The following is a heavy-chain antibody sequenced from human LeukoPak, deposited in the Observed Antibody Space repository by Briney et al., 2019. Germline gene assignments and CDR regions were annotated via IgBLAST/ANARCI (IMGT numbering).Heavy chain of an antibody. D-gene: IGHD2-2*01. CDR1: GGSISSSSYY. Sequence: SETLSLTCTVSGGSISSSSYYWGWIRQPPGKGLEWIGSIYYSGSTYYNPSLKSRVTISVDTSKNQFSLKLSSVTAADTAVYYCARDVVVPAANLYYYYGMDVWGQGTTVTVSS. V-gene: IGHV4-39*07. CDR3: ARDVVVPAANLYYYYGMDV. J-gene: IGHJ6*02. CDR2: IYYSGST.